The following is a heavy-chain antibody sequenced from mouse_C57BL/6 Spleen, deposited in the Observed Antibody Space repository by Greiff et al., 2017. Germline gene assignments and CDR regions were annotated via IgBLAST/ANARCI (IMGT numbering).Heavy chain of an antibody. D-gene: IGHD1-1*01. J-gene: IGHJ4*01. V-gene: IGHV5-4*01. CDR3: AREVYYYGSPHYYAMDY. CDR2: ISDGGSYT. Sequence: EVKLMESGGGLVKPGGSLKLSCAASGFTFSSYAMSWVRQTPEKRLEWVATISDGGSYTYYPDNVKGRFTISRDNAKNNLYLQMSHLKSEDTAMYYCAREVYYYGSPHYYAMDYWGQGTSVTVSS. CDR1: GFTFSSYA.